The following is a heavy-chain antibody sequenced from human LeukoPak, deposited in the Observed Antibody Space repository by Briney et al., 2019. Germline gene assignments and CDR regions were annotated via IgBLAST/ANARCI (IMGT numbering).Heavy chain of an antibody. CDR3: ARGEGYCSSTSCYDLGYFQH. D-gene: IGHD2-2*01. V-gene: IGHV3-33*01. CDR1: GFTFSSYG. CDR2: IWYDGSNK. J-gene: IGHJ1*01. Sequence: GGSLRLSCAASGFTFSSYGMRWVRQAPGKGLEWVAVIWYDGSNKYYADSVKGRFTISRDNSKNTLYLQMNSLRAEDTAVYYCARGEGYCSSTSCYDLGYFQHWGQGTPVTVSS.